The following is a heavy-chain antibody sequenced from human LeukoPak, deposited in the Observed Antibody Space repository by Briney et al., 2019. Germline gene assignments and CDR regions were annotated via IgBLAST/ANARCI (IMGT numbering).Heavy chain of an antibody. V-gene: IGHV3-30*18. D-gene: IGHD6-6*01. CDR2: ISYDGSNK. CDR3: AKGTSSSQHLDY. Sequence: GGSLRLSCAASGFTFSSYGMHWVRQAPGKGLEWVAVISYDGSNKYYADSVKGRFTISRDTSKNTLYLQMNSLRAEDTAVYYCAKGTSSSQHLDYWGQGTLVTVSS. J-gene: IGHJ4*02. CDR1: GFTFSSYG.